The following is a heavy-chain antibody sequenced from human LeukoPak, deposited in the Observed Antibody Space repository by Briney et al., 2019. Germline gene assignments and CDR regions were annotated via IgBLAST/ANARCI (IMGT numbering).Heavy chain of an antibody. CDR3: ARDEETVAGLNGFDL. CDR1: QFAFSSYS. J-gene: IGHJ4*02. Sequence: PGGSLRLSCAASQFAFSSYSMNWFRQAPGKGLEWVASITSGSKYIFYADSVKGRFTISRDNAENSLFLQMNSLRAEDTGVYYCARDEETVAGLNGFDLRGQGTLVTVSS. D-gene: IGHD6-19*01. V-gene: IGHV3-21*01. CDR2: ITSGSKYI.